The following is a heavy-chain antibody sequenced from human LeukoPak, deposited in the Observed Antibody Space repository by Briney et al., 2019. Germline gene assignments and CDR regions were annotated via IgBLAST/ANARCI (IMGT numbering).Heavy chain of an antibody. V-gene: IGHV4-34*01. Sequence: SETLSLTCAVYGGSFSGYYWSWIRQPPGKGLEWIGEINHSGSTNYNPSLKSRVTISIDTSKNQFSLNLRSVSAADTAVYYCTRDDFGIKTDWEDYYYMDVWGKGTTVTVSS. D-gene: IGHD3-3*01. CDR1: GGSFSGYY. J-gene: IGHJ6*03. CDR2: INHSGST. CDR3: TRDDFGIKTDWEDYYYMDV.